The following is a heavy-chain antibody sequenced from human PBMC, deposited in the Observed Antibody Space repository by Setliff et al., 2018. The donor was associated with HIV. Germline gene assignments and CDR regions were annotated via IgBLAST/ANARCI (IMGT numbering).Heavy chain of an antibody. CDR3: ATMGRRGWFIDY. CDR1: GGSISSGSYY. J-gene: IGHJ4*02. Sequence: PSETLSLTCTVSGGSISSGSYYWGWIRQPPGKGLEWVGSIYYSGRTYYNPSLKSRVTTSVEKSKNQFSLKLSSVTAADTAVYYCATMGRRGWFIDYWGQGTLVTVSS. V-gene: IGHV4-39*01. CDR2: IYYSGRT. D-gene: IGHD6-19*01.